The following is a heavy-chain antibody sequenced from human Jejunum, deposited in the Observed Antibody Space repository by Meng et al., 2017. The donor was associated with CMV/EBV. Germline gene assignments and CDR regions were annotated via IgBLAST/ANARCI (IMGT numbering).Heavy chain of an antibody. V-gene: IGHV3-21*01. CDR2: ISTTSSYI. Sequence: FSFSIYSSNWVRQAPGKGLEWVSSISTTSSYISYADSVKGRFTISRDNAKNSLYLQMNSLRSEDTAIYYCATDRMDTSARRGFFDYWGQGTLVTVSS. D-gene: IGHD5-18*01. J-gene: IGHJ4*02. CDR3: ATDRMDTSARRGFFDY. CDR1: FSFSIYS.